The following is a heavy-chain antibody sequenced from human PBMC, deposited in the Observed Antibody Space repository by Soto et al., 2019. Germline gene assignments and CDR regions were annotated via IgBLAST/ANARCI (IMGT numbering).Heavy chain of an antibody. CDR3: ARSVAARRGGDAFDI. D-gene: IGHD6-6*01. J-gene: IGHJ3*02. V-gene: IGHV3-33*01. Sequence: GGSLRLSCAASGFTFSSYGMHWVRQAPGKGLEWVAVIWYDGSNKYYADSVKGRFTISRDNSKNTLYLQMNSLRAEDTAVYYCARSVAARRGGDAFDIWGQGTMVTVS. CDR2: IWYDGSNK. CDR1: GFTFSSYG.